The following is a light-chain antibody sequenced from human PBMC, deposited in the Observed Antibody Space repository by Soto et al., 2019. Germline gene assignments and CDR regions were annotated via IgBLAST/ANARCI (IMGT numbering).Light chain of an antibody. J-gene: IGKJ2*01. CDR3: HQAHSFPHT. CDR1: QDISTW. Sequence: DIQMTQSPSSVSASVGDRVTITCRASQDISTWIAWYQQKTRKAPKLPIFAASTLQSGVPTRFSGSRSGRDFTLTISSLQPEDVATYYCHQAHSFPHTFGQVTKLEIK. CDR2: AAS. V-gene: IGKV1-12*01.